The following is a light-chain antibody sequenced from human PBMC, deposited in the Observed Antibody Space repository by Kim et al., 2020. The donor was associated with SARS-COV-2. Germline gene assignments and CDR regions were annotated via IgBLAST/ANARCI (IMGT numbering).Light chain of an antibody. V-gene: IGKV1-39*01. CDR1: QSISSY. Sequence: ASVGTNVTITCRASQSISSYLNWYQQKPGKAPNLLIYAASSLQSGVPSRFSGSGSGTVFTFTISSLQPEDFATYYCQQSYSHPRTFGQGTKVDIK. J-gene: IGKJ1*01. CDR3: QQSYSHPRT. CDR2: AAS.